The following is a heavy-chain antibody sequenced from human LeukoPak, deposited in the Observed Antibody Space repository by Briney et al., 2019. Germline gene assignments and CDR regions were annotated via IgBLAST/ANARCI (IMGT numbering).Heavy chain of an antibody. V-gene: IGHV4-59*08. CDR2: IYYSGST. CDR3: ARHVYGPHSGTYCGGDCYSLLVFDY. Sequence: SETLSLTCTVSGGSISSYYWSWIRQPPGKGLEWIGYIYYSGSTNYNPSLKSRVTISVDTSKNQFSLKLSSVTAAGTAVYYCARHVYGPHSGTYCGGDCYSLLVFDYWGQGTLVTVSS. CDR1: GGSISSYY. J-gene: IGHJ4*02. D-gene: IGHD2-21*02.